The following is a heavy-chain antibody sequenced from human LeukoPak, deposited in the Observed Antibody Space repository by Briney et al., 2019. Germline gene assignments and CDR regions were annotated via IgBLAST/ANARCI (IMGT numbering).Heavy chain of an antibody. V-gene: IGHV3-53*01. CDR1: AFIVSNNY. D-gene: IGHD3-22*01. Sequence: GGSLRLSCAASAFIVSNNYMNWVRQAPGKGLEWVSIIYSGGGTYYADSVKGRFTISRDNSKNTLYLQMNSLRADDTAVYYCARGCYYERSGYCPFDYWGPGTLVTVSS. CDR3: ARGCYYERSGYCPFDY. CDR2: IYSGGGT. J-gene: IGHJ4*02.